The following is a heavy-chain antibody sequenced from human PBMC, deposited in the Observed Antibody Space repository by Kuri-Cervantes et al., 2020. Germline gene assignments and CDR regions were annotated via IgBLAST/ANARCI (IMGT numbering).Heavy chain of an antibody. CDR1: GFTFSNAW. Sequence: GGSLRLSCAASGFTFSNAWMSWVRQAPGKGLEWAGRIKSKTDGGTTDYAAPVNGRFTISRDDSKNTLYLQMNNLKTEDTAVYYCTTVVDATHYWGQGTLVTVSS. D-gene: IGHD2-15*01. V-gene: IGHV3-15*01. J-gene: IGHJ4*02. CDR3: TTVVDATHY. CDR2: IKSKTDGGTT.